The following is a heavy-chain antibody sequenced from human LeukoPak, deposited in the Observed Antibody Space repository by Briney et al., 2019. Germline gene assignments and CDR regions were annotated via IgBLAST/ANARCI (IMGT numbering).Heavy chain of an antibody. Sequence: SETLSLTCAVYGGSFSGYYWSWIRQPPGKGLEWVGEINHSGSTNYNPSLKSRVTISVDTSKNQFSLKLSSVTAADTAVYYCARTRELRRPFDYWGQGTLVTVSS. CDR1: GGSFSGYY. D-gene: IGHD1-26*01. J-gene: IGHJ4*02. CDR2: INHSGST. CDR3: ARTRELRRPFDY. V-gene: IGHV4-34*01.